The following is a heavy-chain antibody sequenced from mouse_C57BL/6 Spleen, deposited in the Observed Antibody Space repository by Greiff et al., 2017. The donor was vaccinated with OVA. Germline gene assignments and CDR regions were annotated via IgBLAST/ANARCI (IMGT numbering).Heavy chain of an antibody. D-gene: IGHD2-5*01. CDR3: AKNSPYSNYVMDY. CDR2: IWSGGST. Sequence: VQVVESGPGLVQPSQSLSITCTVSGFSLTSYGVHWVRQPPGKGLEWLGVIWSGGSTDYNAAFISRLSISKDNSKSQVFFKMNSLQADDTAIYYCAKNSPYSNYVMDYWGQGTSVTVSS. CDR1: GFSLTSYG. J-gene: IGHJ4*01. V-gene: IGHV2-4*01.